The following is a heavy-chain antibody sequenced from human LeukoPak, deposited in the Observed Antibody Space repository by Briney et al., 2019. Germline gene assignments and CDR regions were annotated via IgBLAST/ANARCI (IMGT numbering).Heavy chain of an antibody. CDR2: ISAYNGNT. CDR3: ARDYANDNQLLRAEVGFDP. Sequence: ASVKVSCKASGYTFTSYGISWVRQAPGQGLEWMGWISAYNGNTNYAQKLQGRVTVTTDTSTSTAYMELRSLRSDDTAVYYCARDYANDNQLLRAEVGFDPWGQGTLVTVSS. CDR1: GYTFTSYG. V-gene: IGHV1-18*01. D-gene: IGHD2-2*01. J-gene: IGHJ5*02.